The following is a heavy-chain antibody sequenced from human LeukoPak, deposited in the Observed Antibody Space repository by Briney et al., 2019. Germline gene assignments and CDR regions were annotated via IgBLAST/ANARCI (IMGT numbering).Heavy chain of an antibody. D-gene: IGHD3-22*01. Sequence: GGSLRLSCAASGFTFSSYWMSWVRQDPGKGLEWVANIKQDGSEKYYVDSVKGRFTISRDNAKNSLYLQMNSLRAEDTAVYYCARDYYDSSGYYGVVYYDYWGQGTLVTVSS. CDR2: IKQDGSEK. CDR3: ARDYYDSSGYYGVVYYDY. V-gene: IGHV3-7*01. J-gene: IGHJ4*02. CDR1: GFTFSSYW.